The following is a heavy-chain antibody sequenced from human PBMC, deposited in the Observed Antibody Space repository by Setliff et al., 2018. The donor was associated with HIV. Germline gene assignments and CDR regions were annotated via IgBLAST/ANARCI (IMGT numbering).Heavy chain of an antibody. J-gene: IGHJ4*02. Sequence: GASVKVSCKASGYTFTSYGISWVRQAPGQGLEWMGRINPNSGGTNYAQKSQGRVTMTRDTSISTAYMELSWLRSDDTAVYYCARGSGPVDYWGQGTLVTVS. CDR3: ARGSGPVDY. V-gene: IGHV1-2*06. D-gene: IGHD3-10*01. CDR1: GYTFTSYG. CDR2: INPNSGGT.